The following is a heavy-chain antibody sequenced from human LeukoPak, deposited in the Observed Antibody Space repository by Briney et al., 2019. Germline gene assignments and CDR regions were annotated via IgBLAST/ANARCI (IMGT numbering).Heavy chain of an antibody. CDR2: ISWNSDSI. Sequence: PGRSLRLSCAASGFTFNDYAMHWVRQAPGKGLEWVSGISWNSDSIGYADSVKGRFTISRDNAKNSLYLQMNSLRAEDTAVYYCARVNWGAGTPAVFDYWGQGTLVTVSS. V-gene: IGHV3-9*01. J-gene: IGHJ4*02. D-gene: IGHD3-10*01. CDR3: ARVNWGAGTPAVFDY. CDR1: GFTFNDYA.